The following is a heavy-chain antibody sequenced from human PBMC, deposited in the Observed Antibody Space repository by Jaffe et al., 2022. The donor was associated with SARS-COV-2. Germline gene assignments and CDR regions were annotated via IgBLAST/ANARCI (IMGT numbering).Heavy chain of an antibody. CDR3: ARGRDGLLDR. V-gene: IGHV3-64*02. Sequence: EVQLVESGEGLVQPGESLRLSCAASGFMFSTYSMYWVRQAPGKGLEYLSGIGSGGENIHYADSVTGRYTISRDNSKNTLWLQMDRLRVEDMGVYYCARGRDGLLDRWGQGTVVTVSS. CDR1: GFMFSTYS. D-gene: IGHD2-21*01. CDR2: IGSGGENI. J-gene: IGHJ4*02.